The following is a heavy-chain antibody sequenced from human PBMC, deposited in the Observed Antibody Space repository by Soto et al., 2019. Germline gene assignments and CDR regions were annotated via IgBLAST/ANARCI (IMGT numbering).Heavy chain of an antibody. D-gene: IGHD3-3*01. J-gene: IGHJ4*02. CDR2: ISGSGGSS. V-gene: IGHV3-23*01. CDR1: GFSFNTYA. CDR3: AKDQSLTTRETDFDF. Sequence: EIQLLQSGGGLVQPGGSLRLSCAASGFSFNTYAMSWVRQAPGKGLEWVSAISGSGGSSYYADSVKGRFTISRDNSNNTVYLAMNILRAEATAVYYCAKDQSLTTRETDFDFWGQGTLVTVSS.